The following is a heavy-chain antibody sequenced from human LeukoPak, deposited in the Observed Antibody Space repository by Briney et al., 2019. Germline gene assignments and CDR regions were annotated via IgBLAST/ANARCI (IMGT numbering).Heavy chain of an antibody. CDR2: IYPGDSDT. CDR3: ARLTQLGRLYDRNWFDP. Sequence: NAGESLKISCKGSGYSFTSYWIGWVRQMPGKGLEWMGIIYPGDSDTRYSPSFQGQVTISADKSISTAYLQWSSLKASDTAMYYCARLTQLGRLYDRNWFDPWGQGTLVTVPS. J-gene: IGHJ5*02. V-gene: IGHV5-51*01. CDR1: GYSFTSYW. D-gene: IGHD1-1*01.